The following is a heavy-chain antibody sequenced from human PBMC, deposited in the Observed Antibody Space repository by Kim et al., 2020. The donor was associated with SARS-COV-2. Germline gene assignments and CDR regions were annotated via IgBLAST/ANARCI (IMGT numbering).Heavy chain of an antibody. CDR2: INAGNGNT. J-gene: IGHJ5*02. D-gene: IGHD3-10*01. CDR1: GYTFTSYA. V-gene: IGHV1-3*01. CDR3: ARESGGGWFGEFDWFDP. Sequence: ASVKVSCKASGYTFTSYAMHWVRQAPGQRLEWMGWINAGNGNTKYSQKFQGRVTITRDTSASTAYMELSSLRSEDTAVYYCARESGGGWFGEFDWFDPWGQGTLVTVSS.